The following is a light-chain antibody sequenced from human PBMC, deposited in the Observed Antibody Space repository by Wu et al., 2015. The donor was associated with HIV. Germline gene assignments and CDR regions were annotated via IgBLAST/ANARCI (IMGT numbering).Light chain of an antibody. CDR2: VAS. V-gene: IGKV3-20*01. CDR1: QSISSNY. J-gene: IGKJ1*01. Sequence: EIVLTQSPGTLSLSPGERATLSCRASQSISSNYLAWYQQKPGQAPRLLISVASSRATGIPDRFSGSGSGTDFTLTISRLEPEDSAVYYCQQYGSSLTWTFGQGTKVEI. CDR3: QQYGSSLTWT.